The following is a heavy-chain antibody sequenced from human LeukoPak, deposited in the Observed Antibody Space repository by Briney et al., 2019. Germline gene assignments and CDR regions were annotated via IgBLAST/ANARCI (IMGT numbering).Heavy chain of an antibody. D-gene: IGHD6-13*01. CDR2: IFTSGST. Sequence: SQTLSLTCTLSGDSISRGTYYWSWLRQPAGKRLEWLGRIFTSGSTNYNPSFKSRVALLLDMSNNRLSLTLRSVTAADTAVYYCARGSAAGNFFFDDWGRGTVVTVSS. CDR3: ARGSAAGNFFFDD. CDR1: GDSISRGTYY. J-gene: IGHJ4*02. V-gene: IGHV4-61*02.